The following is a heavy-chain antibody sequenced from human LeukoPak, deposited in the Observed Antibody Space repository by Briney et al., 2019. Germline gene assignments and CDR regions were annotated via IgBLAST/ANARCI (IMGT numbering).Heavy chain of an antibody. CDR1: GFTFSSYP. J-gene: IGHJ4*02. Sequence: PGGSLRLSCAASGFTFSSYPMIWVRQAPGKGLESVSYISDSGTVIHYADSVKGRFTLSRDNAKNSLNVQMNSMSAEDTAVYYCARVVGVMTGADYWGQGTLVTVSS. V-gene: IGHV3-48*04. CDR3: ARVVGVMTGADY. CDR2: ISDSGTVI. D-gene: IGHD3-9*01.